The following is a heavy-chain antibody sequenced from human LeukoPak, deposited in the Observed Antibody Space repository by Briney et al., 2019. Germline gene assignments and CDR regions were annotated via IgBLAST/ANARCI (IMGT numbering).Heavy chain of an antibody. CDR3: ARDMGSSGLLGAFDI. D-gene: IGHD3-22*01. V-gene: IGHV3-30*19. CDR2: IIPDGSDK. CDR1: GFAFSSFS. Sequence: GSLRLSCAASGFAFSSFSMHWVRQAPGKGLEHLAFIIPDGSDKYHADSVKGRFTISRDNSRNTLYLQMNGLRGDDTAVYYCARDMGSSGLLGAFDIWGQGTMVTVSS. J-gene: IGHJ3*02.